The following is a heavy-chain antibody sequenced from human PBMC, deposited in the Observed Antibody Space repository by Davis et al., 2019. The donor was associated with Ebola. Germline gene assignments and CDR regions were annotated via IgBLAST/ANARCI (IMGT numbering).Heavy chain of an antibody. D-gene: IGHD6-19*01. CDR3: ARQGDWTVAGALEF. J-gene: IGHJ4*02. Sequence: LRLSCSVSGVSISRSSYYWVWIRQPPGKGLEWIGSFSYGATTYYNPSLKSRVSISLDMSSNQVSLKMTSVTATDTAVYYCARQGDWTVAGALEFWGQGTLVAVSP. CDR2: FSYGATT. V-gene: IGHV4-39*01. CDR1: GVSISRSSYY.